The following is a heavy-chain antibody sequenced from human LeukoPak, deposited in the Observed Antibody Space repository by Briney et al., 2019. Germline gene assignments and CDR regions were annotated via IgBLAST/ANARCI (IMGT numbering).Heavy chain of an antibody. CDR2: IVVGSGNT. V-gene: IGHV1-58*02. J-gene: IGHJ6*03. D-gene: IGHD3-10*01. CDR3: AAGQIVPKLGITMVRGVTPNYYYYMDV. Sequence: SVKVSCKASGFTFTSSAMQWVRQARGQRLEWIGWIVVGSGNTNYAQKFQERVTITRDMSTSTAYMELSSLRSEDTAVYYCAAGQIVPKLGITMVRGVTPNYYYYMDVWGKGTTVTISS. CDR1: GFTFTSSA.